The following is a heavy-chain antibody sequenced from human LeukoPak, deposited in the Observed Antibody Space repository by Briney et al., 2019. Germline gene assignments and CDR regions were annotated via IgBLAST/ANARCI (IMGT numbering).Heavy chain of an antibody. CDR1: GGSINNYF. Sequence: SETLSLTCSVSGGSINNYFWTWIRQPPGKGLEWIGYIYYSGRTNYSPSLKSRVTMSVDTSQNQFSLKLSSVTAADTAVFYCARSSGWYRSLDYWGQGTLVTVSS. D-gene: IGHD6-19*01. V-gene: IGHV4-59*08. CDR3: ARSSGWYRSLDY. CDR2: IYYSGRT. J-gene: IGHJ4*02.